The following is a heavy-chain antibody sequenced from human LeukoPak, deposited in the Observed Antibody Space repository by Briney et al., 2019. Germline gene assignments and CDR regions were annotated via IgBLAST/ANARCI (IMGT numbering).Heavy chain of an antibody. CDR3: ARDGGKGYRNWIDP. CDR1: GFTFSSYC. D-gene: IGHD1-1*01. V-gene: IGHV3-74*01. CDR2: INSDGSST. J-gene: IGHJ5*02. Sequence: GGTLRLSCAASGFTFSSYCMHWVRQAPGKALVWVSRINSDGSSTRYADSAKGRFTISRENANNTLYLQMNRLCAEGTAVYYRARDGGKGYRNWIDPWGQGTLVTVSS.